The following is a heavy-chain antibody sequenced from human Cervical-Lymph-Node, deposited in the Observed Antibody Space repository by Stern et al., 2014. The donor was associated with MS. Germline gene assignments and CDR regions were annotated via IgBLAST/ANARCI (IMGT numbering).Heavy chain of an antibody. CDR1: GFPFSTYS. J-gene: IGHJ4*02. CDR2: VSSGGDTT. D-gene: IGHD5-12*01. Sequence: EMQLVESGGGLVQPGGSLRLSCDTSGFPFSTYSMSWVRQAPGKGLEWVSFVSSGGDTTHYADPVEGRFTISRDKAGSSLYLQMNSLRDEDTAIYYCARTWLENTFDRWGQGTLVTVSS. CDR3: ARTWLENTFDR. V-gene: IGHV3-48*02.